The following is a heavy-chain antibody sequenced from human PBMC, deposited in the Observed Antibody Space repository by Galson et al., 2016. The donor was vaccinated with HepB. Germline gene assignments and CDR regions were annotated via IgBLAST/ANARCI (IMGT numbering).Heavy chain of an antibody. V-gene: IGHV3-30-3*01. J-gene: IGHJ4*02. CDR1: GFTFSNYA. D-gene: IGHD3-22*01. Sequence: SLRLSCAASGFTFSNYAMHWVRQAPGKGLGWVAVISNDGSNKYYADSVKGRFTISRDNSKNTLYLQMNSLRVEDTALYYCARGSTSGYYAYWGQGTLVTVSS. CDR3: ARGSTSGYYAY. CDR2: ISNDGSNK.